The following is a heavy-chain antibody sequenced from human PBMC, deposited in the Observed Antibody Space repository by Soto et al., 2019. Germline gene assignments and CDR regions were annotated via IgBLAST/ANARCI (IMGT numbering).Heavy chain of an antibody. CDR3: VRMASSGTLNWFDP. Sequence: ASVKVSCKASESTFVNYDISWVRQATGQGLEWMGWMNPNSGSTGYALKFQGRVSMTRNTSIYTVYLELSSLASDDTAVYYCVRMASSGTLNWFDPWGQGTLVTVSS. V-gene: IGHV1-8*01. D-gene: IGHD1-1*01. CDR1: ESTFVNYD. CDR2: MNPNSGST. J-gene: IGHJ5*02.